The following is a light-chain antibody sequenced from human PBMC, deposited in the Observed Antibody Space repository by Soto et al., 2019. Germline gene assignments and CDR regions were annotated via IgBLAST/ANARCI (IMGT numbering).Light chain of an antibody. CDR3: HQSYSNPRT. J-gene: IGKJ2*01. Sequence: DIQMTQSPSSLSASVGDRVTITCRASQSISKYLHWYQQKTGKAPNLLIYDASSLQSGVPSRFSGSGSGTEFTLTISSLQPEDFASYYCHQSYSNPRTFGQGTKLEIK. CDR2: DAS. V-gene: IGKV1-39*01. CDR1: QSISKY.